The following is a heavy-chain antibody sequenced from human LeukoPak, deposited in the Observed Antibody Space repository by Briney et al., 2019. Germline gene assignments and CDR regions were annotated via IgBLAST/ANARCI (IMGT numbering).Heavy chain of an antibody. D-gene: IGHD1-7*01. CDR2: INPNSGGT. J-gene: IGHJ4*02. CDR1: GYTFTGYY. Sequence: ASVKVSCKASGYTFTGYYMHWVRQAPGQGLEWMGWINPNSGGTNYAQKFQGRVTMTRDTSISTAYMELSRLRSDDTAVYYCARDQVRFWNYEDFDYRGQGTLVTVSS. V-gene: IGHV1-2*02. CDR3: ARDQVRFWNYEDFDY.